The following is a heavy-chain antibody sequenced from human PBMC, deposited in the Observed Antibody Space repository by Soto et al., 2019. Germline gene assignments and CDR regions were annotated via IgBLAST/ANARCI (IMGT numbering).Heavy chain of an antibody. J-gene: IGHJ5*02. V-gene: IGHV3-23*04. CDR2: ISGSGNSP. D-gene: IGHD1-26*01. CDR1: GFIFGDHV. CDR3: ARGTHSYSGSHELDA. Sequence: EVQLVESGGRLVQRGGSLRLSCSGSGFIFGDHVMDWVRQAPGKGLEWVAGISGSGNSPFFRDSVKGRFTISRDNSKNTVYLEMNNLRVEHSAMYFCARGTHSYSGSHELDAWGLGTLVTVSS.